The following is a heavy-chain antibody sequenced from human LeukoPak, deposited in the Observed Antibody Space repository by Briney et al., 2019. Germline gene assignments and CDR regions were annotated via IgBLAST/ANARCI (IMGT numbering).Heavy chain of an antibody. CDR3: AKDGQPSGSYRGYFDY. J-gene: IGHJ4*02. Sequence: GRSLRLSCAASGFSFDDYAMHWIRQAAPGKGLEWVSGIDWNSGSRGYADSVKGRFTISRDNAKNSLYLDMNSLRVEDTALYYCAKDGQPSGSYRGYFDYWGQGTLVTVSS. V-gene: IGHV3-9*01. CDR2: IDWNSGSR. D-gene: IGHD1-26*01. CDR1: GFSFDDYA.